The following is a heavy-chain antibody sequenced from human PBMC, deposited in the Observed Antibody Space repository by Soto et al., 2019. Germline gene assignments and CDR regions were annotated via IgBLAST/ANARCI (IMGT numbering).Heavy chain of an antibody. Sequence: ASVKVSCKAFGYTFTSYDINWVRQATGQGLEWMGWMNPNSGNTGYAQKFQGRVTMNRNTSISTAYMELSSLRSEDTAVYYCARTLPYYDFWSGYGPPYGMDVWGQGTTVTVSS. CDR1: GYTFTSYD. CDR2: MNPNSGNT. V-gene: IGHV1-8*01. D-gene: IGHD3-3*01. J-gene: IGHJ6*02. CDR3: ARTLPYYDFWSGYGPPYGMDV.